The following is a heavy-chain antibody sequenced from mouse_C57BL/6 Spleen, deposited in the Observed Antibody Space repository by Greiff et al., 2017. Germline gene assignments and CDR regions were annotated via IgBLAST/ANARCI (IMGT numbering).Heavy chain of an antibody. CDR1: GYTFTDYY. Sequence: VQLQQSGPVLVKPGASVKMSCKASGYTFTDYYMNWVKQSHGKSLEWIGVINPYNGGTSYNQKFKGKDTLTVDKSSSTAYMELNSLTSEDSAVXYCARSLLLRYFDYWGQGTTLTVSS. CDR3: ARSLLLRYFDY. V-gene: IGHV1-19*01. J-gene: IGHJ2*01. CDR2: INPYNGGT. D-gene: IGHD1-1*01.